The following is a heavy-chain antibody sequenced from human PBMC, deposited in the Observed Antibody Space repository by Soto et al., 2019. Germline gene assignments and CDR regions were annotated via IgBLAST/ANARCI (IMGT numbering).Heavy chain of an antibody. Sequence: QVKLVQSGTEVKKPGASVKVSCKASGYSFGTSGISWVRQAPGQGLEWMGWISAYNGNTNYDQKLQDRATMTTDTSTNTAYLVLRSLRSDDTAVYYCARAGQYYDSSGYANWGQGTLVTVSS. CDR2: ISAYNGNT. CDR1: GYSFGTSG. D-gene: IGHD3-22*01. J-gene: IGHJ4*02. V-gene: IGHV1-18*01. CDR3: ARAGQYYDSSGYAN.